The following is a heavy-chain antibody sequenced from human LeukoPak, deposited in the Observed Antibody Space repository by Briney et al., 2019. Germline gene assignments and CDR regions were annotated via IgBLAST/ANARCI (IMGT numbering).Heavy chain of an antibody. CDR1: GFTFSSSW. Sequence: PGGSLRLSCAASGFTFSSSWMSWVRQAPGKGLEGVANIKQDGSENSSVDSVKGRFTSSRDNAKNALYLQMNSLRAEDTAVYYCARAVVGCLDTPRYFDYCGQGTLVTVSS. D-gene: IGHD2-15*01. V-gene: IGHV3-7*01. J-gene: IGHJ4*02. CDR3: ARAVVGCLDTPRYFDY. CDR2: IKQDGSEN.